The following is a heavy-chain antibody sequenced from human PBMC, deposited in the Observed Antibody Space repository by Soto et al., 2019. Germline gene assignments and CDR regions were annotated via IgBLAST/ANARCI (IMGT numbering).Heavy chain of an antibody. D-gene: IGHD3-16*01. V-gene: IGHV3-30-3*01. CDR3: ARDGGAY. CDR1: GFTFSSYA. Sequence: QVQLVESGGGVVQPGRSLRLSCAASGFTFSSYAMHWVRRAPGKGLEWMAVMSYDGSNKYYADSVKGRFTISRDNSKNSLYLQMNSLRPEDPALYYCARDGGAYWGQGPLVIVSS. J-gene: IGHJ4*02. CDR2: MSYDGSNK.